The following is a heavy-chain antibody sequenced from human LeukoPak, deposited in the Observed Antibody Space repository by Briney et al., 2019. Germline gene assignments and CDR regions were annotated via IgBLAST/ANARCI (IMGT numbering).Heavy chain of an antibody. Sequence: SETLSHTCTVSGGSISSGGYYWSWIRQHPGKGLEWIGYIYYSGSTYYNPSLKSRVTISVDTSKNQFSLKLSSVTAADTAVYYCARTYYYDSSGYYPGFDYWGQGTLVTVSS. CDR3: ARTYYYDSSGYYPGFDY. CDR1: GGSISSGGYY. CDR2: IYYSGST. V-gene: IGHV4-31*03. J-gene: IGHJ4*02. D-gene: IGHD3-22*01.